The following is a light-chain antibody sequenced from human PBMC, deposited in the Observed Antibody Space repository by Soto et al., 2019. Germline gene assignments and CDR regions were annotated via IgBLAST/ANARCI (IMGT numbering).Light chain of an antibody. V-gene: IGKV3-11*01. CDR1: QSVSSC. CDR3: QQRSNWPT. CDR2: DAS. J-gene: IGKJ4*01. Sequence: EIVLTQSPATLSLSPGERATLSCRASQSVSSCLAWYQQRPGQAPRLLIYDASNRATGIPDRFSGSGSGTDFTLTISSLEPEDFAVYYCQQRSNWPTFGGGTKVEIK.